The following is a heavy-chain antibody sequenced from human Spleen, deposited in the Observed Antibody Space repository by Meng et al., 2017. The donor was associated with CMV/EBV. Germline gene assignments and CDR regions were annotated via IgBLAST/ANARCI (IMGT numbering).Heavy chain of an antibody. D-gene: IGHD5/OR15-5a*01. V-gene: IGHV1-2*02. CDR3: ARQSTRPFDY. CDR1: GYTFTDYY. J-gene: IGHJ4*02. Sequence: KVSCKASGYTFTDYYIHWVRQAPGQGLEWMGWIHPNSGGTNYAQKFQGRVTMTTDTSISTAYMDLSRLRSDDTAVYFCARQSTRPFDYWGQGTLAPSPQ. CDR2: IHPNSGGT.